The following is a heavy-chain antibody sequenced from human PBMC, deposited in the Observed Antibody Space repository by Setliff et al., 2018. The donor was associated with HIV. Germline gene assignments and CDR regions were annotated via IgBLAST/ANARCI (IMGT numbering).Heavy chain of an antibody. CDR2: IYYSGST. CDR1: GGSISSSSYY. Sequence: KTSETLSLTCTVSGGSISSSSYYWGWIRQPPGKGLEWIGSIYYSGSTYYNPSLKSRVTISVDTSKNQFSLKLSSVTAADTAVYYCATVLMVYAIGGRYFQHWGQGTLVTVSS. D-gene: IGHD2-8*01. J-gene: IGHJ1*01. CDR3: ATVLMVYAIGGRYFQH. V-gene: IGHV4-39*01.